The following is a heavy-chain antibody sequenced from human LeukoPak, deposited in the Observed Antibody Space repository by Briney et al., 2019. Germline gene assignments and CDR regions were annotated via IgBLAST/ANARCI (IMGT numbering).Heavy chain of an antibody. Sequence: GGSLRLSCAASGFTFSNYWMSWIRQAPGRGLEWVANIKQDGSAEYYVDSVKGRFTISRDNAKNSLYLQMNSLRAEDTAVYYCARGFFWYWGQGTLVTVSS. V-gene: IGHV3-7*04. J-gene: IGHJ4*02. CDR1: GFTFSNYW. CDR2: IKQDGSAE. D-gene: IGHD3-3*01. CDR3: ARGFFWY.